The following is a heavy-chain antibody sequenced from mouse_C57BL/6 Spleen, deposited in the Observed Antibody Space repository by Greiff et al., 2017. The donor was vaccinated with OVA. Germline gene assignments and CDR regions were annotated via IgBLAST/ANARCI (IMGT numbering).Heavy chain of an antibody. V-gene: IGHV1-18*01. CDR3: ARNEDDYAWFAY. Sequence: VQLRQSGPELVKPGASVKIPCKASGYTFTDYNMDWVKQSHGKSLEWIGDINPNNGGPIYNQKFKGKATLTVDKSSSTAYMELRSVTSEDTAVYYCARNEDDYAWFAYWGQGTLVTVSA. CDR2: INPNNGGP. D-gene: IGHD2-4*01. CDR1: GYTFTDYN. J-gene: IGHJ3*01.